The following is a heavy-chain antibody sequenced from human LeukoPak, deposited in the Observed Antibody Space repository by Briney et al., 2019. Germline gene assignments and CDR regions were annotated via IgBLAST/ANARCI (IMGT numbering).Heavy chain of an antibody. CDR2: IWYDGSNK. J-gene: IGHJ3*02. D-gene: IGHD3-22*01. Sequence: GGSLRLSCAASGFTFSSCGMHWVRRAPGKGLEWVAVIWYDGSNKYYADSVKGRFTISRDNSKNTLYLQMNSLRAEDTAVYYCARFPRYYYDSSGSPGAFDIWGQGTMVTVSS. V-gene: IGHV3-33*01. CDR1: GFTFSSCG. CDR3: ARFPRYYYDSSGSPGAFDI.